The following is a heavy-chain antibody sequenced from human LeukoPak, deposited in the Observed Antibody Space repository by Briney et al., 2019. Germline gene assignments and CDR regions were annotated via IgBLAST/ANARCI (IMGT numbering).Heavy chain of an antibody. J-gene: IGHJ6*02. CDR2: IRSSGNTI. CDR1: GFTFSDFY. Sequence: GGSLRLSCAASGFTFSDFYMSWIRQAPGKGLEWVSYIRSSGNTIYYADSVKGRFTISRDNSKNTLYLQMNSLRAEDTAVYYCARERHTIPEDQYYYYGMDVWGQGTTVTVSS. V-gene: IGHV3-11*04. D-gene: IGHD3-3*01. CDR3: ARERHTIPEDQYYYYGMDV.